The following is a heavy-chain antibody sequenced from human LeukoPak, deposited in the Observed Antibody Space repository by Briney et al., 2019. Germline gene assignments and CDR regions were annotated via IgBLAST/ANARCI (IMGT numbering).Heavy chain of an antibody. CDR1: GYTFTSYY. Sequence: GASVKVSCKASGYTFTSYYIHWVRQAPGQGLEWMGIINPSGGSTSYAQKFQGRVTMTRGTSTSTVYMELSSLRSEDTAVYYCATKEDDAFDIWGQGTMVTVSS. J-gene: IGHJ3*02. CDR3: ATKEDDAFDI. V-gene: IGHV1-46*01. CDR2: INPSGGST.